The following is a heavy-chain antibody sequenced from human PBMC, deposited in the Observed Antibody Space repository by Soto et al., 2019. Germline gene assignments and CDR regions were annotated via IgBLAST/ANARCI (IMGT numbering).Heavy chain of an antibody. V-gene: IGHV3-9*01. D-gene: IGHD6-19*01. CDR3: AKARISIAVAGPFSYGMDV. J-gene: IGHJ6*02. Sequence: DVQLVESGGGLVQSGRSLRLSCAACGFTFDDYAMHWVRQAPGKVLEWVSGISWNNGNIGYADSVKGRFTISRDNAKNSLYLQMNSLRAEDTASYYCAKARISIAVAGPFSYGMDVWGQGTTVTVSS. CDR2: ISWNNGNI. CDR1: GFTFDDYA.